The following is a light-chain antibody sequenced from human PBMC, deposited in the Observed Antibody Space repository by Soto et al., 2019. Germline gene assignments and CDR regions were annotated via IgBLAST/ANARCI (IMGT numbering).Light chain of an antibody. CDR3: QQYGSSRT. V-gene: IGKV3-20*01. J-gene: IGKJ1*01. CDR1: QSVSSSY. Sequence: EIVLTQSPGTLSLSPGEIATLSFSASQSVSSSYLAWYQQKPGQAPRLLIYGASSRATGIPDRFSGSGSGTDFTLTISRLEPEDFAVYYCQQYGSSRTFGQGTKVDI. CDR2: GAS.